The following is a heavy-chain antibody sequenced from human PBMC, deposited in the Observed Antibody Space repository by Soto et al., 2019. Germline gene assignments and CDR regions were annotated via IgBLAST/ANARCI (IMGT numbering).Heavy chain of an antibody. CDR1: GFSFRSYW. CDR3: AKDFDRREYFDY. V-gene: IGHV3-74*01. J-gene: IGHJ4*02. CDR2: INSDGSST. D-gene: IGHD3-9*01. Sequence: PGGSLRLSCAASGFSFRSYWMHWVRQDPGKGLVWVSRINSDGSSTSYADSVKGRFTISRDNAKNTLYLQMNSLRAEDTAVYYCAKDFDRREYFDYWGQGTLVTVSS.